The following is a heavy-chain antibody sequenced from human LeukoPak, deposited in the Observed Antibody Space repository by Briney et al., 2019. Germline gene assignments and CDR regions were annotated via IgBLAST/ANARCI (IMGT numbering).Heavy chain of an antibody. D-gene: IGHD3-10*01. J-gene: IGHJ4*02. CDR2: IYYSGST. CDR1: GYSISSGYY. V-gene: IGHV4-38-2*02. CDR3: ARAMVRGVIHFDY. Sequence: SETLSLTCTVSGYSISSGYYWGWIRQPPGKGLEWIGSIYYSGSTYYNPSLKSRVTISVDTSKNQFSLKLSSVTAADTAVYYCARAMVRGVIHFDYWGQGTLVTVSS.